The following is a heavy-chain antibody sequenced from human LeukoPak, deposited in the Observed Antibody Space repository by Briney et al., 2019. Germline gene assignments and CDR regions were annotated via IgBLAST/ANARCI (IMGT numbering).Heavy chain of an antibody. CDR1: GGSFSGYY. V-gene: IGHV4-34*01. CDR3: ARTPRVSMPQRNWFDP. J-gene: IGHJ5*02. CDR2: INHSGST. Sequence: PSETLSLTCAVYGGSFSGYYWSWIRQPPGKGLEWIGEINHSGSTNYNPSLKSRVTISVDTSKNQFSLKLSSVTAADTAVYYCARTPRVSMPQRNWFDPWGQGTLVTVSS. D-gene: IGHD2/OR15-2a*01.